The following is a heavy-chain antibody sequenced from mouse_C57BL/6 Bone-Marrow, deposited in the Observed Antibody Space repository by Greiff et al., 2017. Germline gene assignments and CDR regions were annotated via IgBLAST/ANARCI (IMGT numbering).Heavy chain of an antibody. CDR2: IWRGGST. Sequence: VQLQQSGPGLVQPSQSLSITCTVSGFSLTSYGVHWVRPSPGKGLEWLGVIWRGGSTDYNAAFMSRLSITKDNSKSQVFFKMNSLQADNTATYYSAKNIPYDGSRHWYFDVWGTGTTGTVSS. J-gene: IGHJ1*03. CDR1: GFSLTSYG. CDR3: AKNIPYDGSRHWYFDV. V-gene: IGHV2-5*01. D-gene: IGHD1-1*01.